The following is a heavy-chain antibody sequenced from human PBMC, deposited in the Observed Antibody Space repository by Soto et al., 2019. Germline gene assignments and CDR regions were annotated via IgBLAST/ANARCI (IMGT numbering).Heavy chain of an antibody. CDR2: ISGSGGST. CDR3: AKGLPLWFGELLPGYYYYYMDV. V-gene: IGHV3-23*01. CDR1: GFTFSSYA. Sequence: GGSLRLSCAASGFTFSSYAMSWVRQAPGKGLEWVSAISGSGGSTYYADSVKGRFTISRDNSKNTLYLQMNSLRAEDTAVYYCAKGLPLWFGELLPGYYYYYMDVWGKGTTVTVSS. J-gene: IGHJ6*03. D-gene: IGHD3-10*01.